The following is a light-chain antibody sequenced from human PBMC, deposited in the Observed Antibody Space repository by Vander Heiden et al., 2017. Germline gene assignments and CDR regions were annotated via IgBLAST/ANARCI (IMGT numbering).Light chain of an antibody. CDR2: DVS. Sequence: DIVLTHSPGTLSLSPGDGATLTCRGSRSHENNNLAWYHQKPAQAPRILIFDVSSRAPGISDRFSGRGSGTDFTLIINRLEPEDVAVYFCLQHTRSPYTFGQGTKVEIK. V-gene: IGKV3-20*01. CDR3: LQHTRSPYT. CDR1: RSHENNN. J-gene: IGKJ2*01.